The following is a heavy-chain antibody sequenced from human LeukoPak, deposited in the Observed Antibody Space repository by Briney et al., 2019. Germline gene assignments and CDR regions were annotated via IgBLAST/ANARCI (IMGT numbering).Heavy chain of an antibody. V-gene: IGHV3-48*01. CDR2: ISGSSSTL. J-gene: IGHJ5*02. CDR1: GFTFTDYG. Sequence: GGSLRLSCAASGFTFTDYGMNWVRQAPGKGLEWISYISGSSSTLTYADSVKGRFTISRDNAKHSLYLQMNNLRAEDTAVYYCARDAFQGYQFDPWGQGTLVTVSS. CDR3: ARDAFQGYQFDP. D-gene: IGHD2-2*01.